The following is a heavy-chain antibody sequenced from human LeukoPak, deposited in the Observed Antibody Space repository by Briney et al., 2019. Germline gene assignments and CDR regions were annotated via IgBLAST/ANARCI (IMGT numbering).Heavy chain of an antibody. CDR2: VSGSGGST. CDR1: GFTFSSYA. V-gene: IGHV3-23*01. D-gene: IGHD6-19*01. Sequence: PGGSLRLSCAASGFTFSSYAMSWVRQAPGKGLEWVSAVSGSGGSTYYADSVKGRFTISRDNSKNTLYLQMNSLRAEDTAVYYCAKDQRTSSGWYCYGYWGQGTLVTVSS. CDR3: AKDQRTSSGWYCYGY. J-gene: IGHJ4*02.